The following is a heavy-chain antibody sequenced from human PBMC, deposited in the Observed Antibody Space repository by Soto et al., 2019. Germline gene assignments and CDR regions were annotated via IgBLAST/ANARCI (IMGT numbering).Heavy chain of an antibody. J-gene: IGHJ3*02. CDR2: IYYSGST. CDR3: ARVWDILTGYYWGAFDI. V-gene: IGHV4-31*03. D-gene: IGHD3-9*01. Sequence: TLSLPCTFSGCSSSSGGYCWSWIRQHPGKGLEWIGYIYYSGSTYYNPSLKSRVTISVDTSKNQFSLKLSSVTAADTAVYYCARVWDILTGYYWGAFDIWGQGTMVTV. CDR1: GCSSSSGGYC.